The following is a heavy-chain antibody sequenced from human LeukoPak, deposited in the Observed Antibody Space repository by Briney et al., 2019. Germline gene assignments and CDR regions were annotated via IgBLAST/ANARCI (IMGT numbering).Heavy chain of an antibody. CDR3: ARDRSDQIGNWFDP. Sequence: GASVKVSCKASGGTFSSYAISWVRQAPGQGLEWMGGIIPIFGTANYAQKFQGRVTITADKSTSTAYMELSSLRAEDTAVYYCARDRSDQIGNWFDPPGQGTLVTVSS. J-gene: IGHJ5*02. CDR2: IIPIFGTA. V-gene: IGHV1-69*06. CDR1: GGTFSSYA.